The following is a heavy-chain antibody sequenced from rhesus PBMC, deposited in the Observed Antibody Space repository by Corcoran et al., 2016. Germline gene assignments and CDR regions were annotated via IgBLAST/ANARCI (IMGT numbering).Heavy chain of an antibody. Sequence: QLQLQESGPGLVKPSETLSLACAVSGGSFSNNYWVWIRQPPGKGLEWIGRIVGSGGKSDTNPSIKRRVTSSTDTSKNQCALKLTSVTAADTAGYFCARGCAGSGCPLVHIDFWGQGFLVTVSS. D-gene: IGHD2-21*01. J-gene: IGHJ4*01. CDR1: GGSFSNNY. CDR2: IVGSGGKS. V-gene: IGHV4-173*01. CDR3: ARGCAGSGCPLVHIDF.